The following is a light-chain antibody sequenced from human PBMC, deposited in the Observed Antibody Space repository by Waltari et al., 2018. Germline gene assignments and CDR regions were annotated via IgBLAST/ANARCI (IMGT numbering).Light chain of an antibody. CDR1: QIVSTY. V-gene: IGKV1-39*01. J-gene: IGKJ1*01. Sequence: DIQMTQSPSSLSASVGDRVTITCRASQIVSTYLNWYQQKPGKAPKLLIYGASSLQNGVPLRFSGSGSGTDFTLTISSLKPEDFATYYCQQSYSTPPTFGQGTKVEIK. CDR3: QQSYSTPPT. CDR2: GAS.